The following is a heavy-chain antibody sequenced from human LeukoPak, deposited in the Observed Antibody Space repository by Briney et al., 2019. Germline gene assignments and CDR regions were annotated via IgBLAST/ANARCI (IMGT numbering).Heavy chain of an antibody. D-gene: IGHD3-10*01. V-gene: IGHV3-33*01. J-gene: IGHJ4*02. CDR2: IWYDGSNK. CDR3: ARESYYGSGSEGYFAY. Sequence: GGSLRLSCAASGFTFSSYGMHWVRQAPGKGLEWVAVIWYDGSNKYYADSVRGRFTISRDNAKNSLYLQMNSLRAEDTAVYYCARESYYGSGSEGYFAYWGQGTLVTVSS. CDR1: GFTFSSYG.